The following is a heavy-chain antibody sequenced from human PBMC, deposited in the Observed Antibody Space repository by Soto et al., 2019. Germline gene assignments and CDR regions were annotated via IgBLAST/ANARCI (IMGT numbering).Heavy chain of an antibody. D-gene: IGHD4-4*01. V-gene: IGHV3-30*04. Sequence: LRLSCAASAFTFRSYTMHWVRQAPGKGLEWVATISYDGGKTNYADSVRGRFTISRDNSKSTLFLQMDSLRPEDTAVYSCARDRDSSYFPPPYYFDSWGQGTLVTVSS. CDR1: AFTFRSYT. CDR3: ARDRDSSYFPPPYYFDS. J-gene: IGHJ4*02. CDR2: ISYDGGKT.